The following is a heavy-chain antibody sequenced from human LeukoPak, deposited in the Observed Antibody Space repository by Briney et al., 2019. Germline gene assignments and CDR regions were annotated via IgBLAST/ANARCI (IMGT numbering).Heavy chain of an antibody. J-gene: IGHJ6*02. CDR2: IYYSRST. Sequence: SETLSLTCTVSGGSISSYNWSWVRQPPGKGLEWIGYIYYSRSTNYNPSLKSRVTTSVDTSNNQFSLKLSSVTAADTAVYYCARHVGYYDFWSGPRDYYYGMDVWGQGTTVTVSS. CDR1: GGSISSYN. D-gene: IGHD3-3*01. CDR3: ARHVGYYDFWSGPRDYYYGMDV. V-gene: IGHV4-59*08.